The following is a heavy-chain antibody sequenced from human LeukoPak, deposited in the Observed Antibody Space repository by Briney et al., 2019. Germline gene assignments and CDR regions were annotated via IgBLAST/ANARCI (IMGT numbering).Heavy chain of an antibody. Sequence: PSETLSLTCTVSGGSISSYYWSWIRQPAGKGREWIGRIYTSGSTNYNPSLKSRVTISVDKSKNQFSLKLSSVTAADTAVYYCARGDYYYMDVWGKGTTVTVSS. D-gene: IGHD3-10*01. J-gene: IGHJ6*03. CDR3: ARGDYYYMDV. CDR1: GGSISSYY. CDR2: IYTSGST. V-gene: IGHV4-4*07.